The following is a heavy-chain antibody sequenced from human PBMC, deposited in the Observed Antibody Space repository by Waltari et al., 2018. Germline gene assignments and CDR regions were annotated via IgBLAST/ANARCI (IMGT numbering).Heavy chain of an antibody. CDR3: ARDLAVAAAWFGP. V-gene: IGHV3-7*01. Sequence: EVQLVESGGGLVQPGGSLRLSCAASGFTFSTYWMSWVRQAPGKGLEGVANIKQDGSEKYYVDSVKGRFTISRDNAKNSLYLQMNSLRAEDTAVYYCARDLAVAAAWFGPWGQGTPVTVSS. J-gene: IGHJ5*02. CDR1: GFTFSTYW. D-gene: IGHD6-13*01. CDR2: IKQDGSEK.